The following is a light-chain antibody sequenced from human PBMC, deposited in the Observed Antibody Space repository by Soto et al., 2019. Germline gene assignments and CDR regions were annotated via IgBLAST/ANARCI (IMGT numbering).Light chain of an antibody. J-gene: IGLJ2*01. CDR3: SSSTDTDTLVI. V-gene: IGLV2-14*01. CDR2: EVS. Sequence: QSALTQPASVSGSPGQSITISCTGTTSDVGRYKFVSWYQQHPGKAPKLLIYEVSNRPSGVSSRFSGSKSGNTASLTISGLQTEDEASYYCSSSTDTDTLVIFGGGTKLTVL. CDR1: TSDVGRYKF.